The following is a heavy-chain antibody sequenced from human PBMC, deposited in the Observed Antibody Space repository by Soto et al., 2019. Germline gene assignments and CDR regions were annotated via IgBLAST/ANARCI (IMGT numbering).Heavy chain of an antibody. CDR2: YYYSGSP. CDR1: GRPISTSSYY. Sequence: PSEALSLTSTVSGRPISTSSYYLGLVRQPPGKGLECIGSYYYSGSPYYNPSPQSRVPISVDTSKNPFSLKLSSLTAADTAVYYCARHEAPSGWYFDYWGQG. CDR3: ARHEAPSGWYFDY. J-gene: IGHJ4*02. D-gene: IGHD6-19*01. V-gene: IGHV4-39*01.